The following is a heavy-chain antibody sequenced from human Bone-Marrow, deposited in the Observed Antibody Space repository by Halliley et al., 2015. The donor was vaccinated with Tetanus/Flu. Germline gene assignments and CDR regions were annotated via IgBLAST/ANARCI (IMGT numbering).Heavy chain of an antibody. CDR2: IYHRGAT. Sequence: GLKGIGKIYHRGATNYNPSLEGGVTISVDKSKNQFSLNLVPGAAEDSAVYNCARWGPLYSFDYWGQGTLVTVSS. J-gene: IGHJ4*02. CDR3: ARWGPLYSFDY. D-gene: IGHD3-16*01. V-gene: IGHV4-4*02.